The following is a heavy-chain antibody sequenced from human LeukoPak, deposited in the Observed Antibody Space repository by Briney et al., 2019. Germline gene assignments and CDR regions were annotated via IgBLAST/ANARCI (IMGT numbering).Heavy chain of an antibody. V-gene: IGHV3-30-3*01. CDR2: ISYDGSNK. D-gene: IGHD4-23*01. CDR3: AKETRQGY. CDR1: GFTFSSYA. Sequence: GGSLRLSCAASGFTFSSYAMHWVRQAPGKGLEWVAVISYDGSNKYYADSVKGRFTISRDNSKNTLYLQMNSLRAEDTAVYYCAKETRQGYWGQGTLVTVSS. J-gene: IGHJ4*02.